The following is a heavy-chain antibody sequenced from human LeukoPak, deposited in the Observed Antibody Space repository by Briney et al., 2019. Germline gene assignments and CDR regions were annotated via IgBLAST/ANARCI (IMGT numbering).Heavy chain of an antibody. J-gene: IGHJ4*02. CDR3: ARGPRYYDFWSGYSRTATDY. V-gene: IGHV1-69*01. D-gene: IGHD3-3*01. Sequence: GSSVKVSCKASGGTFSSYAISWVRQAPGQGLEWMGGIIPIFGTANYAQKFQGRVTITADESTSTAYMELSSLRSEDTAVYYCARGPRYYDFWSGYSRTATDYWGQGTLVTVSS. CDR2: IIPIFGTA. CDR1: GGTFSSYA.